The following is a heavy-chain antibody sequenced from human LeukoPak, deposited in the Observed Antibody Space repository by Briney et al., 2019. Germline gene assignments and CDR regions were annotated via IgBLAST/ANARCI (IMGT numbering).Heavy chain of an antibody. J-gene: IGHJ5*02. CDR2: IYHSGST. D-gene: IGHD2-21*01. V-gene: IGHV4-38-2*02. Sequence: SETLSLTCTVSGYSISSGYYWGWIRQPPGKGLEWIGSIYHSGSTYYNPSLKSRVTISVDTSKNQFSLKLSSVTAADTAVYYCATDFHMFDPWGQGTLVTVSS. CDR1: GYSISSGYY. CDR3: ATDFHMFDP.